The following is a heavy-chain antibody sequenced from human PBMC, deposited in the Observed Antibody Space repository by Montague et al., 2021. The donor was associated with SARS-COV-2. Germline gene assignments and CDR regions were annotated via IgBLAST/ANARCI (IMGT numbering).Heavy chain of an antibody. CDR1: GGSISSYHHY. CDR3: ARDLGGIDV. V-gene: IGHV4-39*07. D-gene: IGHD3-10*01. Sequence: SETLSLTCTVPGGSISSYHHYWGWIRQPPGKGLEWIGAMYYSGSTWLNPSLKSRVTISVDTSKNQLSLNLRSVTAADTALYYCARDLGGIDVWGQGTTVIVSS. J-gene: IGHJ6*02. CDR2: MYYSGST.